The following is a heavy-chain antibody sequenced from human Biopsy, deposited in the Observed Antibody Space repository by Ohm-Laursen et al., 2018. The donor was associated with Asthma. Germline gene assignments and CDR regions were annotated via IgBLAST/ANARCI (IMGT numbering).Heavy chain of an antibody. CDR1: GYTFNSAG. Sequence: GASVKVSCKPSGYTFNSAGITWVRQAPGQGLEWMGWISVYNSNTKVAQKLQDRVTMITDTSTSTAYMELRSLRSDDTAVYFCARAVDYSHYYGIDVWGQGTTVTVS. CDR3: ARAVDYSHYYGIDV. CDR2: ISVYNSNT. V-gene: IGHV1-18*01. D-gene: IGHD3-10*01. J-gene: IGHJ6*02.